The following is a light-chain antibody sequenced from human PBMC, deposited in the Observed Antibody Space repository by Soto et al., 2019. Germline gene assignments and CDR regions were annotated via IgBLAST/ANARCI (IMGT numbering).Light chain of an antibody. V-gene: IGKV3-15*01. CDR2: GAS. CDR3: QQYGSSLIT. J-gene: IGKJ5*01. Sequence: EIVMTQSPATLSVSPGERATLSCSASQTVNFNLAWYQHKPGQAPRLLIYGASTRATGIPSRFTGSGSGTDFTLTISRLEPEDFAVYYCQQYGSSLITFGQGTRLEIK. CDR1: QTVNFN.